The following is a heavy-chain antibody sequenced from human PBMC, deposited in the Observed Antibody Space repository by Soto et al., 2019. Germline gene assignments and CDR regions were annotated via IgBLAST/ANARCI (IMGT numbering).Heavy chain of an antibody. V-gene: IGHV4-31*03. CDR3: ARQFCGGDCLPPLN. CDR1: GGSINSGGYY. D-gene: IGHD2-21*02. J-gene: IGHJ4*02. CDR2: ISYSGTT. Sequence: QVQLQESGPGLVKPSETLSLTCTLSGGSINSGGYYWTWIRQHPGKDLEWIGYISYSGTTSYNPSLKSRLTISIDTQNQFSLKLSSVTAADTATYYCARQFCGGDCLPPLNLGQGTLVTVSS.